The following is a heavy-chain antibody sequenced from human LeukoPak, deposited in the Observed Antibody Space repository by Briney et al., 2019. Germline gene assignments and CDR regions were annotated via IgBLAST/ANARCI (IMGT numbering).Heavy chain of an antibody. D-gene: IGHD2-2*01. V-gene: IGHV3-15*01. J-gene: IGHJ4*02. CDR2: IKRKTDGGTT. CDR3: AKDVGYCSSTSCYGP. Sequence: GGSLRLSCAASGFTFSDAWMSWVRQAPGKGLEWVGRIKRKTDGGTTDYAAPVKGRFTISRDNSKNTLYLQMNSLRAEDTAVYYCAKDVGYCSSTSCYGPWGQGTLVTVSS. CDR1: GFTFSDAW.